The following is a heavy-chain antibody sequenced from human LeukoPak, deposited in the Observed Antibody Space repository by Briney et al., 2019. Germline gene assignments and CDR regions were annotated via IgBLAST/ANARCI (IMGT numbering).Heavy chain of an antibody. D-gene: IGHD3-22*01. CDR2: IHYSEGS. CDR3: ARQYYYYSIDS. Sequence: SEGLSLTCTVSGASISSYYWSWIRQPPGKGVEWIGYIHYSEGSRYNPSLKSRVTISVDTTKNQFSLKLSSVTAADTAVYYCARQYYYYSIDSWGQGTLVTVSS. CDR1: GASISSYY. J-gene: IGHJ4*02. V-gene: IGHV4-59*08.